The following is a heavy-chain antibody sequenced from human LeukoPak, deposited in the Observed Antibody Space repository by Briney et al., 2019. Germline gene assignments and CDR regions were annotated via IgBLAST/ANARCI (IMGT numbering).Heavy chain of an antibody. CDR3: ASVRRGFGEFSKYYSYYYMDV. Sequence: SETLSLTCTVSGGSISSSSYYWSWIRQPPGKGLEWIGSIYHSGSTYYNPSLKSRVTISVDTSKNQFSLRLSSVTAADTAVYYCASVRRGFGEFSKYYSYYYMDVWGKGTTVTISS. J-gene: IGHJ6*03. V-gene: IGHV4-39*01. CDR2: IYHSGST. CDR1: GGSISSSSYY. D-gene: IGHD3-10*01.